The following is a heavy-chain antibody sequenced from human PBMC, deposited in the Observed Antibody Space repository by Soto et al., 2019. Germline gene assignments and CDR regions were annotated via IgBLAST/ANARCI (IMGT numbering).Heavy chain of an antibody. Sequence: SETLSLTCAVYSGSFSGYYWTWIRQPPGKGLEWIGEINHRGSTNYNPSLKSRVTISADTSMNQFSLKLSSVTAADTAVYYCARKGRYCSSARCYAWWFDPWGQGTLVTVSS. CDR3: ARKGRYCSSARCYAWWFDP. D-gene: IGHD2-2*01. V-gene: IGHV4-34*01. J-gene: IGHJ5*02. CDR2: INHRGST. CDR1: SGSFSGYY.